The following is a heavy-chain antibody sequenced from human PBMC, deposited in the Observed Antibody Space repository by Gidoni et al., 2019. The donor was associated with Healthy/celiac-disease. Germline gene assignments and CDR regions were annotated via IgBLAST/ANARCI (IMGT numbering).Heavy chain of an antibody. V-gene: IGHV4-34*01. CDR2: INHSGST. Sequence: QVQLQQWGAGLLNPSETLSLTCAVYGGSFSGYYWSWIRQPPGKGLEWIGEINHSGSTNYNPSLKSRVTISVDTSKNQFSLKLSAVTAADTAVDYCARGSAFDIWGQGTMVTVSS. CDR3: ARGSAFDI. J-gene: IGHJ3*02. CDR1: GGSFSGYY.